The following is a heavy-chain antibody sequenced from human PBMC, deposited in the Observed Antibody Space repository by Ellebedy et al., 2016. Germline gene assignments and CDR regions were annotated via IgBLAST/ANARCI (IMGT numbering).Heavy chain of an antibody. CDR3: ARADPGYSSGWNTGWCDY. J-gene: IGHJ4*02. V-gene: IGHV3-66*01. CDR1: GFSVSSNY. Sequence: GESLKISCVVSGFSVSSNYLSWVRQAPGNGLEWVSVIYAGGSTFYADSVKGRFTISRDNSKNTLYLQMNRLRAEDTAVYYCARADPGYSSGWNTGWCDYWGQGTLVTVSS. CDR2: IYAGGST. D-gene: IGHD6-19*01.